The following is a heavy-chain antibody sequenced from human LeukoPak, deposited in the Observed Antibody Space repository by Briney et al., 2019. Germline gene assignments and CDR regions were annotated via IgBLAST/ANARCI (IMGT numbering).Heavy chain of an antibody. D-gene: IGHD1-26*01. Sequence: SETLSLTCTVSGGSISSYYWSWIRQPPGKGLEWIGSIYHSGSTYYNPSLKSRVTISVDTSKNQFSLKLSSVTAADTAVYYCARDQSWELLGAFDYWGQGTLVTVSS. CDR3: ARDQSWELLGAFDY. J-gene: IGHJ4*02. V-gene: IGHV4-38-2*02. CDR1: GGSISSYY. CDR2: IYHSGST.